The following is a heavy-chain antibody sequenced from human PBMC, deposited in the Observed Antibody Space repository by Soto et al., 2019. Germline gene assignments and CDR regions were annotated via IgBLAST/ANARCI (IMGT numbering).Heavy chain of an antibody. D-gene: IGHD3-10*01. J-gene: IGHJ5*02. V-gene: IGHV1-18*01. Sequence: ASVEVSWKASGYRFTSYGISWVRQAPGQGLEWMGWISAYNGNTNYAQKLQGRVTMTTDTSTSTAYMELRSLRSDDTAVYYCARDLVPRHLRVHSFDPWGQGTLVTVSS. CDR3: ARDLVPRHLRVHSFDP. CDR2: ISAYNGNT. CDR1: GYRFTSYG.